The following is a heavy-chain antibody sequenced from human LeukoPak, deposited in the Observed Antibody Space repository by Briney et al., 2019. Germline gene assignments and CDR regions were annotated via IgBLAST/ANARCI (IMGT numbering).Heavy chain of an antibody. J-gene: IGHJ4*02. CDR3: AVEYSSGWYFSY. D-gene: IGHD6-19*01. Sequence: ASVKVSCKASGYTFTGYYMHWVRQAPGQGLKWMGWINPNSGGTNYAQKFQGRVTMTRDTSISTAYMELSRLRSDDTAVYYCAVEYSSGWYFSYWGQGTLVTVSS. CDR2: INPNSGGT. V-gene: IGHV1-2*02. CDR1: GYTFTGYY.